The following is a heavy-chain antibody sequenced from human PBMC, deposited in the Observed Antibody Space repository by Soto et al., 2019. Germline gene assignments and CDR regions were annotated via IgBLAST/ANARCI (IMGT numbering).Heavy chain of an antibody. CDR3: PRESQPLSSKWRQYFHY. J-gene: IGHJ1*01. V-gene: IGHV1-3*01. Sequence: QVQLVQSGAEVKKPGDSVKLSCKASGYSFANYVIHWVRQAPGESPEWMGWINADNGKTKCLQKFQVRVTITRDTSPSTVFTELSALRSEDTAVYYGPRESQPLSSKWRQYFHYWGQGTLLTVTS. CDR2: INADNGKT. D-gene: IGHD5-12*01. CDR1: GYSFANYV.